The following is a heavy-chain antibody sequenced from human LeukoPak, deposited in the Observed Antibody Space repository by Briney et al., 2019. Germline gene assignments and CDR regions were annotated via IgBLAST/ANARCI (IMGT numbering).Heavy chain of an antibody. V-gene: IGHV3-15*01. J-gene: IGHJ6*03. CDR1: GFTFSNAW. CDR3: ARDSVPHFGESFFYYYYMDV. CDR2: IKSKTDGGTT. Sequence: GGSLRLSCAASGFTFSNAWMSWVRQAPGKGLEWVGRIKSKTDGGTTDYAAPVKGRFTISRDNSKNTLYLQMNSLRAEDTAVYYCARDSVPHFGESFFYYYYMDVRGKGTTVTVSS. D-gene: IGHD3-16*01.